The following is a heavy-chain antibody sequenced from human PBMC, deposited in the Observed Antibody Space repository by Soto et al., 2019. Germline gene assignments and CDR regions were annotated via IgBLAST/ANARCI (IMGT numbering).Heavy chain of an antibody. J-gene: IGHJ4*02. CDR3: ASGYPFDY. D-gene: IGHD5-12*01. V-gene: IGHV4-59*01. CDR1: GGSISSYY. Sequence: LEILSLTCTVSGGSISSYYWSWIRQPPGKGLEWIGYIYYSGSTNYNPSLKSRVTISVDTSKNQFSLKLSSVTAADTAVYYCASGYPFDYWGQGTLVTVSS. CDR2: IYYSGST.